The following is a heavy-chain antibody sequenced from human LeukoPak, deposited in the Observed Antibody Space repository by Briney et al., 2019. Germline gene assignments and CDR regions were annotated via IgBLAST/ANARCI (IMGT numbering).Heavy chain of an antibody. CDR2: ISSSSSYI. Sequence: GGSLRLSCAASGFTFSSYSMNWVRQAPGKGLEWVSSISSSSSYIYYADSVKGRFTISRDNPRKSLYLQMNSLRADDTAVYYCARDPYFCSGGRCYSNFDYWGQGTLVTVSS. V-gene: IGHV3-21*01. CDR1: GFTFSSYS. D-gene: IGHD2-15*01. J-gene: IGHJ4*02. CDR3: ARDPYFCSGGRCYSNFDY.